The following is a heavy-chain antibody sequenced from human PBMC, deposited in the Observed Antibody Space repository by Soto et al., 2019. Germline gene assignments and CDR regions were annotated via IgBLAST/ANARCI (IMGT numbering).Heavy chain of an antibody. Sequence: ASVKVSCKASGYTFTGYYMHSVRRAPGQGLEWMGWINPNSGGTNYAQKFQGWVTMTRDTSISTAYMELSRLRSDDTAVYYCARFVAVAGTRTNDAFDIWGQGTMVTVSS. CDR2: INPNSGGT. CDR3: ARFVAVAGTRTNDAFDI. V-gene: IGHV1-2*04. D-gene: IGHD6-19*01. CDR1: GYTFTGYY. J-gene: IGHJ3*02.